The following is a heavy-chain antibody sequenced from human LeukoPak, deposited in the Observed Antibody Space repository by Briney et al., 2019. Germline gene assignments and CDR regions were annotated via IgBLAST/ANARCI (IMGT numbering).Heavy chain of an antibody. D-gene: IGHD3-9*01. CDR3: ARVSSFDWLYYFDY. CDR1: GYSFTGYY. Sequence: GASVKVSCKASGYSFTGYYIHWVRQAPGPGLECMGWINPNSGDTNYAQKFQGRVTMTRDTSISTAYMELSRLRSDDTAIYYCARVSSFDWLYYFDYWGQGTLVTVSS. V-gene: IGHV1-2*02. J-gene: IGHJ4*02. CDR2: INPNSGDT.